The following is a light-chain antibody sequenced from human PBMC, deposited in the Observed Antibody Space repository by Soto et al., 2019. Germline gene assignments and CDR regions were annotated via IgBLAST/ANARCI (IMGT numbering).Light chain of an antibody. CDR2: EGN. CDR1: SRDVGGYNL. CDR3: CSFAGSLYV. Sequence: QSALTQPASVSGSPGQSITISCTEGSRDVGGYNLVSWYQQHPGKVPKLIIYEGNQRPSGVSNRFSGSKSGNTASLTISGLQAEDEADYYCCSFAGSLYVFGTGTKLTVL. J-gene: IGLJ1*01. V-gene: IGLV2-23*01.